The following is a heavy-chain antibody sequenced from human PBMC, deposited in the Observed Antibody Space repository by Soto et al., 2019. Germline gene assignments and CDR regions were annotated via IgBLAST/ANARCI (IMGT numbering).Heavy chain of an antibody. D-gene: IGHD3-22*01. Sequence: ASVKFSCKASGGTFSSYAISWGRKAPGQGLEWMGGIIPIFGIANYAQKFQGRVTITADKSTSTAYMELSSLRSEDTAVYYCARGYYYDSSGYYWFDPWGQGTLVTVSS. CDR1: GGTFSSYA. CDR2: IIPIFGIA. CDR3: ARGYYYDSSGYYWFDP. J-gene: IGHJ5*02. V-gene: IGHV1-69*10.